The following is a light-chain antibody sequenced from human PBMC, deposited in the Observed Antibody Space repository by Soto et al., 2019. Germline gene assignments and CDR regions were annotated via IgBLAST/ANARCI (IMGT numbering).Light chain of an antibody. CDR2: DVS. CDR3: QQYGTSRT. CDR1: QTVSSNY. J-gene: IGKJ1*01. Sequence: EIVLTQSPGTLTFSPGERATFSCRASQTVSSNYLAWYQQKPGQAPRLLIYDVSSRATGIPDRFSGSGSGTDFTLTISRLEPEDFAVYYCQQYGTSRTFGQGTKVDIK. V-gene: IGKV3-20*01.